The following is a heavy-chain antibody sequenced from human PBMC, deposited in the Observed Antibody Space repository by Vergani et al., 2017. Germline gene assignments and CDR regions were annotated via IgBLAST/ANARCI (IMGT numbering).Heavy chain of an antibody. V-gene: IGHV4-59*01. CDR3: ARDITIFGVVTHMDF. CDR2: IYYSGST. J-gene: IGHJ6*03. Sequence: QVQLQESGPGLVKPSETLSLTCTVSGGSISSYYWSWIRQPPGKGLEWIGYIYYSGSTNYNPSLKSRVTISVDTSKNQFSLKLSSVTAAGTAVYYWARDITIFGVVTHMDFWGKGTTVTVSS. D-gene: IGHD3-3*01. CDR1: GGSISSYY.